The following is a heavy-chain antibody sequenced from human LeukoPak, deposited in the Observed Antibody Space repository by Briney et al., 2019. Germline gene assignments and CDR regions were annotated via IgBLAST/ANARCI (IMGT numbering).Heavy chain of an antibody. CDR3: ARLSYGSRLGV. Sequence: PSETLSLTCTVSGGSISSYYWSRIRQPPGKGLEWIGYIYYSGSTNYNPSLKSRVTISVDTSKNQFSLKLSSVTAADTAVYYCARLSYGSRLGVWGQGTTVTVSS. CDR1: GGSISSYY. J-gene: IGHJ6*02. CDR2: IYYSGST. V-gene: IGHV4-59*08. D-gene: IGHD3-10*01.